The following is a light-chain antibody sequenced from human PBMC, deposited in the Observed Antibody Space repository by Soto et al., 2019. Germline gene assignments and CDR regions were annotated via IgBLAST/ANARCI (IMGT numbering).Light chain of an antibody. CDR3: QQYSSWPLT. CDR1: QSVRSN. J-gene: IGKJ4*01. Sequence: KVMTHSPATLSVSPGERATLSCRASQSVRSNYLSWYQQKPGQAPRLLIYGASTRATGFPARFSGSGSGTEFTLTISSLQSEDFAVYYCQQYSSWPLTFGGGTKV. V-gene: IGKV3-15*01. CDR2: GAS.